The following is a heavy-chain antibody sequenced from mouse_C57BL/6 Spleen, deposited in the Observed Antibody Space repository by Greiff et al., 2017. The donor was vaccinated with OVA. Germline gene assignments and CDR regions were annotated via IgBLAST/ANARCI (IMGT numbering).Heavy chain of an antibody. CDR1: GFTFTDYY. J-gene: IGHJ1*03. Sequence: EVKLMESGGGLVQPGGSLSLSCAASGFTFTDYYMSWVRQPPGKALEWLGFIRNKANGYTTEYSASVKGRFTISRDNSQSILYLQMNALRAKDSATYYCARYYGSSYWYFDVWGTGTTVTVSS. D-gene: IGHD1-1*01. CDR3: ARYYGSSYWYFDV. V-gene: IGHV7-3*01. CDR2: IRNKANGYTT.